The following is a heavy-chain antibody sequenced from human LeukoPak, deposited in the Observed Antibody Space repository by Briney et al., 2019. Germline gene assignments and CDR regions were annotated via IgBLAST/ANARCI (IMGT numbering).Heavy chain of an antibody. J-gene: IGHJ3*02. Sequence: PSETLSLTCTVSGGSISSSSYYWGWIRQPPGKGLEWIGSIYYSGSTYYNPSLKSRVTISVDTSKNQFSLKLSSVTAADTAVYYCARGGDYYDGFGYHDAFEIWGHGTMVIVSS. CDR2: IYYSGST. CDR3: ARGGDYYDGFGYHDAFEI. CDR1: GGSISSSSYY. D-gene: IGHD3-22*01. V-gene: IGHV4-39*07.